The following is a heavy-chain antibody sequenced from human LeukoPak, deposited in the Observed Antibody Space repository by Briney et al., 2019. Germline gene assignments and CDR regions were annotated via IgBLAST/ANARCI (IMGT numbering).Heavy chain of an antibody. Sequence: GGSLRLSCAASGFTFSSYGMHWVRQAPGKGLECVSVLYSGGSTYYADSVKGRFTISRDNSKNTLYLQMNSLRAKDTAVYYCASTQAAPWYFDYWGQGTLVTVSS. D-gene: IGHD2-15*01. J-gene: IGHJ4*02. V-gene: IGHV3-NL1*01. CDR1: GFTFSSYG. CDR2: LYSGGST. CDR3: ASTQAAPWYFDY.